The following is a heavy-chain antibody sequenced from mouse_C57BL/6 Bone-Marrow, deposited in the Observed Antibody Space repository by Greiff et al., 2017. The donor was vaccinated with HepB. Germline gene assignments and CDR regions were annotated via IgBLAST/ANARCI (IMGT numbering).Heavy chain of an antibody. CDR2: IDPENGDT. CDR1: GFNIKDDY. D-gene: IGHD1-1*01. Sequence: EVQLQQSGAELVRPGASVKLSCTASGFNIKDDYMHWVKQRPEQGLEWIGWIDPENGDTEYASKFQGKATITADTSSNTAYLQLSSLTSEDTAVYYGITRGSGSSSPWYFDVWGTGTTVTVSS. J-gene: IGHJ1*03. CDR3: ITRGSGSSSPWYFDV. V-gene: IGHV14-4*01.